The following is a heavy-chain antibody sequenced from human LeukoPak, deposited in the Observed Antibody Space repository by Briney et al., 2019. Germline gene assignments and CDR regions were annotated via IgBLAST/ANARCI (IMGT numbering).Heavy chain of an antibody. CDR3: AEVLWFGEAEGYVFDM. Sequence: AETLFLTCTASGVTISSYYLTFIRQPPGKGLEWLGHIYYRGSTNYNPSLEDRVSISVDTSKTQCSLKLSSVTAADTAVYYCAEVLWFGEAEGYVFDMWGQGTMVTVSS. CDR2: IYYRGST. D-gene: IGHD3-10*01. J-gene: IGHJ3*02. V-gene: IGHV4-59*01. CDR1: GVTISSYY.